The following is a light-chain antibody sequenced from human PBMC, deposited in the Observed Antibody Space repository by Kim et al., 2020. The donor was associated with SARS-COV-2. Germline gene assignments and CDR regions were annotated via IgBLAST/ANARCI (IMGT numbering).Light chain of an antibody. J-gene: IGKJ5*01. Sequence: LSPEERATLSRRASQSVTASLDRYQTKHRQAPRLLIYGASSRATGIPARCSGSGSGTDFTLTISSLGPEDFAVYYCQQRSSGPVTFGQGRRLEIK. CDR3: QQRSSGPVT. CDR2: GAS. V-gene: IGKV3-11*01. CDR1: QSVTAS.